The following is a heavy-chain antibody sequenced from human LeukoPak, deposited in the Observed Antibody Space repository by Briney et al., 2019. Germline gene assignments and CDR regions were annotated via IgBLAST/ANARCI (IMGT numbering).Heavy chain of an antibody. CDR1: GYTLTELS. CDR3: GASSLNYYDSSGYS. D-gene: IGHD3-22*01. J-gene: IGHJ5*02. V-gene: IGHV1-24*01. Sequence: ASVKVSCKVSGYTLTELSMHWVRQAPGKGLEWMGGFDPEDGETIYAQKFQGRVTMTEDTSTDTAYMELSSLRSENTAVYYCGASSLNYYDSSGYSWGQGTLVTVSS. CDR2: FDPEDGET.